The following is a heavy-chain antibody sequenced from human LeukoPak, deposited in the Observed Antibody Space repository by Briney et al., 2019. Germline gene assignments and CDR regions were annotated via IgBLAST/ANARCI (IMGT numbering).Heavy chain of an antibody. CDR3: TRYDYGSYAFDY. V-gene: IGHV3-49*03. CDR1: GFTFGDYA. CDR2: IRSKAYGGTT. D-gene: IGHD3-16*01. Sequence: AGGSLRLSCTASGFTFGDYAMSWFRRAPGKGLEWAGFIRSKAYGGTTEYAASVKGRFAISRDDSKSIAYLQMNSLKMEDTAVYYCTRYDYGSYAFDYWGQGTLVSVSS. J-gene: IGHJ4*02.